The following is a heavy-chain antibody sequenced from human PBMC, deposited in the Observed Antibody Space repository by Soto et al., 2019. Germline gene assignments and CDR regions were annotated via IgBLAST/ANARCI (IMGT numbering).Heavy chain of an antibody. V-gene: IGHV3-23*01. D-gene: IGHD3-3*01. J-gene: IGHJ6*02. Sequence: GGSLRLSCAASGFTFSSYAMSWVRQAPGKGLEWVSAISGSGGSTYYADSVKGRFTISRDNSKNTLYLQMNSLRAEDTAVYYCAKDQSPLEYDFWSGYYYYYYGMDVWGQGTTVTVSS. CDR1: GFTFSSYA. CDR2: ISGSGGST. CDR3: AKDQSPLEYDFWSGYYYYYYGMDV.